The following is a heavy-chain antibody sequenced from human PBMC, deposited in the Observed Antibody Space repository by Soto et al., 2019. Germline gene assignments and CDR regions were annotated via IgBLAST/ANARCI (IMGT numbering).Heavy chain of an antibody. CDR3: AREVYYYDSSGPNADPYFDY. CDR2: ISSSSSYI. J-gene: IGHJ4*02. D-gene: IGHD3-22*01. V-gene: IGHV3-21*01. CDR1: GFTFSSYS. Sequence: LRLSCAASGFTFSSYSMNWVRQAPGKGLEWVSSISSSSSYIYYADSVKGRFTISRDNAKNSLYLQMNSLRAEDTAVYYCAREVYYYDSSGPNADPYFDYWGQGTLVTVSS.